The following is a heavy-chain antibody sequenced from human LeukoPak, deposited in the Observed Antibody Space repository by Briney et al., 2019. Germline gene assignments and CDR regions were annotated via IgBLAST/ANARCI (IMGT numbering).Heavy chain of an antibody. Sequence: SETLSLTCTVSGGSISSYYWSWIRQPPGKGLEWIGYTYYSGSTNYNPSLKSRVTISVDTSKNQFSLKLSSVTAADTAVYYCARSPLNAFDIWGQGTMVTVSS. J-gene: IGHJ3*02. CDR3: ARSPLNAFDI. CDR1: GGSISSYY. CDR2: TYYSGST. V-gene: IGHV4-59*08.